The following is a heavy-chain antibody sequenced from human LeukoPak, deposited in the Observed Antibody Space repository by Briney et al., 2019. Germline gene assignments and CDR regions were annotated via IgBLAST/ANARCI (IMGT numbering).Heavy chain of an antibody. CDR3: ARDSTTGFLGY. CDR2: IYYSRST. J-gene: IGHJ4*02. Sequence: SETLSLTCTVSGGSISNYYWSWIRQPPGKGLEWIGYIYYSRSTNYNPSLKSRLTISVDTSKNQFSLKLSFVTAADTAVYYCARDSTTGFLGYWGQGTLVTVSS. D-gene: IGHD1-1*01. V-gene: IGHV4-59*01. CDR1: GGSISNYY.